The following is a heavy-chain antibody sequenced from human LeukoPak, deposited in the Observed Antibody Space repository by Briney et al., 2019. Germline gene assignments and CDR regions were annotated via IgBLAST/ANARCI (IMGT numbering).Heavy chain of an antibody. J-gene: IGHJ4*02. CDR2: ISSSGDTI. Sequence: GGSLRLSCAASGFAFSSSEMNWVRQAPGRGPEWLSYISSSGDTIYYAESLQGRFTISRDNAKNSLYLQMNRLRAEDTAVYFCTRDRASNGWQNWGQVTLVTVSS. CDR3: TRDRASNGWQN. D-gene: IGHD6-19*01. V-gene: IGHV3-48*03. CDR1: GFAFSSSE.